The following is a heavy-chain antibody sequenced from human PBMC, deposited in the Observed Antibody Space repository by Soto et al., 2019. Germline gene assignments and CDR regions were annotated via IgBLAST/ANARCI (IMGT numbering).Heavy chain of an antibody. CDR3: ATYGDFWSGYYPFDY. J-gene: IGHJ4*02. CDR2: FDPEDGET. CDR1: GYTLTELS. V-gene: IGHV1-24*01. Sequence: ASVKVSCKVSGYTLTELSMHWVRQAPGKGLEWMGGFDPEDGETIYAQKFQGRVTMTEDTSTDTAYMELSSLRSEDTAVYYCATYGDFWSGYYPFDYWGQGTLVTVSS. D-gene: IGHD3-3*01.